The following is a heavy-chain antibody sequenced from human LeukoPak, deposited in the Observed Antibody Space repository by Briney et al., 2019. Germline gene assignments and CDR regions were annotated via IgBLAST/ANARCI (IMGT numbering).Heavy chain of an antibody. Sequence: GGSLRLSCAASGFTFSSYAMSWVRQAPGKGLERVSSISGSGGDTHYADSVKGRFSISRDNSKNTLYVQMNSLGAEDTAVYYCAKGAAGTLVGHYFDSWGQGTLVTVSS. CDR1: GFTFSSYA. D-gene: IGHD2-21*01. J-gene: IGHJ4*02. CDR3: AKGAAGTLVGHYFDS. CDR2: ISGSGGDT. V-gene: IGHV3-23*01.